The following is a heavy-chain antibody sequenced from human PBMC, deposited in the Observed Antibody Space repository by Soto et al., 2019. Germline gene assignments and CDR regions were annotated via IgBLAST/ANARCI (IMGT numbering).Heavy chain of an antibody. D-gene: IGHD4-17*01. CDR2: IYYSGST. V-gene: IGHV4-59*11. Sequence: SETLSLTCTVSGGSISSHYWIWIRQPPGKGLEWIGYIYYSGSTNYNPSLKGRVTISVDTSKNQFSLKLSSVTAADTAVYYCARDRRLRGIVRYYYYMDVWGKGTTVTVSS. CDR3: ARDRRLRGIVRYYYYMDV. J-gene: IGHJ6*03. CDR1: GGSISSHY.